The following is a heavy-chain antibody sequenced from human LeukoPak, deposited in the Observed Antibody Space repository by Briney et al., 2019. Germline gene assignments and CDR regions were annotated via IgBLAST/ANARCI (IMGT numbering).Heavy chain of an antibody. CDR3: ARPCVYCSSPSGLDY. J-gene: IGHJ4*02. CDR2: INPGDSDT. V-gene: IGHV5-51*01. Sequence: GESLKISCKGSGYTFATYWIGWVRQMSGKGLEWMGVINPGDSDTRYSPSFQGQVTISADKSISTAYLQLNSLKASDTAMYYCARPCVYCSSPSGLDYWGQGTRVTVSS. CDR1: GYTFATYW. D-gene: IGHD2-2*01.